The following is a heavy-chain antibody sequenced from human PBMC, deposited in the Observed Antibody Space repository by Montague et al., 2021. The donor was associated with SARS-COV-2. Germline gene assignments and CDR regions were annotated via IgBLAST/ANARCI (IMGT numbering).Heavy chain of an antibody. CDR3: ASPGVYYDSSGLLGFDY. V-gene: IGHV4-39*01. CDR1: GGSISSSSYY. D-gene: IGHD3-22*01. CDR2: IYYSGST. J-gene: IGHJ4*02. Sequence: ETLSLTCTVSGGSISSSSYYWGWIRQPPGKGLEWIGSIYYSGSTYYSPSLKSRVTISVDTSKNQFSLKLSSVTAADTAVYYCASPGVYYDSSGLLGFDYWGQGTLVTVSS.